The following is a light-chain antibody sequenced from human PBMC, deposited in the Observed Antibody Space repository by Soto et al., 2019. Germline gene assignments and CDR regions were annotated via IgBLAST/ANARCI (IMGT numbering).Light chain of an antibody. Sequence: QLVLTQSPAASASLGASVKLTCTLSSGHSSYAIAWHQQQPEKGPRYLMKLNSDGSHSKGDGIPDRFSGSSSGAERYLTISTLQSEDEADYYCKTWGTSIGVFGGGTQLTVL. V-gene: IGLV4-69*01. CDR3: KTWGTSIGV. J-gene: IGLJ2*01. CDR1: SGHSSYA. CDR2: LNSDGSH.